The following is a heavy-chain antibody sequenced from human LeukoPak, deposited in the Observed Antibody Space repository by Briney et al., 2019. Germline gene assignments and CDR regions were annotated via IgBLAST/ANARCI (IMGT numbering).Heavy chain of an antibody. CDR2: IYYSGST. Sequence: SETLSLTCTVSGGSISSYYWSWIRQPPGKGLEWLGYIYYSGSTNYNPSLKSRVTISVDKSKNQFSLKLSSVTAADTAVYYCARDPSSGWYRWFDPWGQGTLVTVSS. J-gene: IGHJ5*02. CDR1: GGSISSYY. V-gene: IGHV4-59*12. D-gene: IGHD6-19*01. CDR3: ARDPSSGWYRWFDP.